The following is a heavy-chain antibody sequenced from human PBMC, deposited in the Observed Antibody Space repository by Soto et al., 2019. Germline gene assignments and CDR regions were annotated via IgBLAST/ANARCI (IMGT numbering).Heavy chain of an antibody. D-gene: IGHD6-13*01. Sequence: GASVKVSCKASGYTFTSYDINWVRQATGQGLEWMGWMNPNSGNTGYAQKFQGRVTMTRNTSISTAYMELSSLRSEDTAVYYCARRRPLDRYSSSWYKTGWFDPWSQGTLVTVSS. CDR3: ARRRPLDRYSSSWYKTGWFDP. V-gene: IGHV1-8*01. CDR2: MNPNSGNT. J-gene: IGHJ5*02. CDR1: GYTFTSYD.